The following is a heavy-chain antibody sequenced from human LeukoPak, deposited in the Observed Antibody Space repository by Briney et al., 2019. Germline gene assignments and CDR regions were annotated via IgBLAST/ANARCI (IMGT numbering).Heavy chain of an antibody. D-gene: IGHD3-10*01. V-gene: IGHV3-74*01. CDR3: ARDVGRTYYYGSGTYYPDS. CDR1: GFTFSSSA. J-gene: IGHJ5*01. Sequence: GGSLRLSCAASGFTFSSSAMSWVRQAPGKGLVWVSRINSGGSSTNYADSVKGRFTISRDNAKSTLYLQMNSLRAEDTAVYYCARDVGRTYYYGSGTYYPDSWGQGTLVTVSS. CDR2: INSGGSST.